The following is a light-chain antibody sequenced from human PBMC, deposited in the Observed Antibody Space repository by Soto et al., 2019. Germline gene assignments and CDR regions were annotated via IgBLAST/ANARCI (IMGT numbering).Light chain of an antibody. Sequence: EIVLSQSPGTVSLSPGERATLSCRASQSVSSIYFAWYQQKRGQAPRLLIYGVSSRATGIPDRFSGSGSGTDFTLTISRLEPEDFAVYYCQHYGSSGTFGQGTKV. V-gene: IGKV3-20*01. CDR1: QSVSSIY. CDR2: GVS. J-gene: IGKJ1*01. CDR3: QHYGSSGT.